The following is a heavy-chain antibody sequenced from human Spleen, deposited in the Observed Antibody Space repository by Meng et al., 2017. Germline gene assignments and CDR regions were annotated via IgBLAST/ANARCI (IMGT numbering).Heavy chain of an antibody. D-gene: IGHD1-7*01. CDR2: VYHRGDT. Sequence: QVQLQDSGPGLVKPSGTLSLTCTVSGDYISSDIWWSWVRQPPGKGLGWIGEVYHRGDTNYNPSLKSRVDISVDKSKNQFYLSLFSVTAADTAVYYCGRDQGRELINHWGQGTLVTVSS. V-gene: IGHV4-4*02. CDR3: GRDQGRELINH. J-gene: IGHJ4*02. CDR1: GDYISSDIW.